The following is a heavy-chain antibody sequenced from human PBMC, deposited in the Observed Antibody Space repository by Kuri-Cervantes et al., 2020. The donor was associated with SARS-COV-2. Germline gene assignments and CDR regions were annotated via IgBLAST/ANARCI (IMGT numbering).Heavy chain of an antibody. Sequence: SCTVSGGSISSGDYYWNWIRQPAGKGLEWIGHIYSAGDSNYNPSLKSRVTISLDRSKNQFSLKLTSVTAADTAVYYCARDIVVVPAATLDFGYYYYYMDVWGKGTTVTVS. J-gene: IGHJ6*03. CDR2: IYSAGDS. CDR1: GGSISSGDYY. V-gene: IGHV4-61*09. D-gene: IGHD2-2*01. CDR3: ARDIVVVPAATLDFGYYYYYMDV.